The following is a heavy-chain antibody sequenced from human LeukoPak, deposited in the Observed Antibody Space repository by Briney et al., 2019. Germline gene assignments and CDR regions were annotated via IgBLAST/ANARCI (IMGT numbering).Heavy chain of an antibody. CDR2: INHSGST. CDR3: ARGGNSSGNFDY. V-gene: IGHV4-34*01. CDR1: GGSFSGYY. J-gene: IGHJ4*02. Sequence: TSETLSLTCAVYGGSFSGYYWSWIRQPPGKGLEWIGEINHSGSTNYNPSLKSRVTISVDTSKNQFSLKLSSVTAADTAVYYCARGGNSSGNFDYWGQGTLVTVSS. D-gene: IGHD6-19*01.